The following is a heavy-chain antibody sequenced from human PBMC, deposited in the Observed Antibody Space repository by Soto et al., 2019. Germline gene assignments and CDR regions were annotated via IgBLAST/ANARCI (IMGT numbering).Heavy chain of an antibody. D-gene: IGHD1-26*01. CDR2: ISSGSSNI. CDR1: GFNFNTHS. CDR3: ARGPMPVGAIAS. V-gene: IGHV3-48*01. J-gene: IGHJ4*02. Sequence: EVQLVESGGGLVQPGGSLRLSCAASGFNFNTHSMNWVRQTPGKGLEWMSYISSGSSNIYYADSVKGRFTISRHNAKNSVYLQMNRLRAEDSAVYYCARGPMPVGAIASGGQGTLVTVSS.